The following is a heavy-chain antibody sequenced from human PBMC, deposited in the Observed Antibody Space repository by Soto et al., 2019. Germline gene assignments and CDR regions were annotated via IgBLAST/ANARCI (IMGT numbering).Heavy chain of an antibody. Sequence: SQTLSLTCAISGDSFSSNSAAWNWIRLSPSRGLEWLARTYYRSRWYNDYAVSVRSRITVNPDTSKNQFSLKLSSVTAADTAVPYRAPGIMLPYTDWLDPWRQGILVTVSS. V-gene: IGHV6-1*01. CDR1: GDSFSSNSAA. D-gene: IGHD2-21*01. CDR2: TYYRSRWYN. J-gene: IGHJ5*02. CDR3: APGIMLPYTDWLDP.